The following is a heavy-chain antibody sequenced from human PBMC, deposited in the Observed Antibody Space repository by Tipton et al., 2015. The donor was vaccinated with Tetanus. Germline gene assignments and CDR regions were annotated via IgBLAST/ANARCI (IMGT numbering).Heavy chain of an antibody. CDR1: GFTFGSYG. V-gene: IGHV3-33*01. D-gene: IGHD3-10*01. J-gene: IGHJ4*02. Sequence: SLRLSCAASGFTFGSYGMHWVRQAAGKGLEWVATIWYDGGNIHYVDSVKGRFTISRDNSKNTLYLQMNSLRVEDTAIYYCTREKEEFYFDAWGQGTLVTVSS. CDR3: TREKEEFYFDA. CDR2: IWYDGGNI.